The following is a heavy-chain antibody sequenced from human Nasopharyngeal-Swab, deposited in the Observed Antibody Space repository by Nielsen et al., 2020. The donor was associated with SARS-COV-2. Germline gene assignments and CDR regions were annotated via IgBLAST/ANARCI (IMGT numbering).Heavy chain of an antibody. V-gene: IGHV4-59*11. CDR1: GVSITSQY. J-gene: IGHJ5*02. Sequence: SETLSLTCTVSGVSITSQYWSWIRQPPGKGLEWIGDISHNSGHSYSPSLKSRVTMFMDTSKNQFSLGLRSVTAADTAVYYCAKEGATGWFDPWGQGTLVTVSS. CDR3: AKEGATGWFDP. CDR2: ISHNSGH.